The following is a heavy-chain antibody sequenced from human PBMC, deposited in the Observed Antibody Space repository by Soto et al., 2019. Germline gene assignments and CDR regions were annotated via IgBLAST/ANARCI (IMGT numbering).Heavy chain of an antibody. J-gene: IGHJ4*02. D-gene: IGHD6-13*01. Sequence: SGGSLRLSCTASGFTFSTYSMNWVRQAPGKGLVWVSRMNSDGSSITYADSVKGRFTISRDSAKNTMYLQVHSLRVEDTAVYYCAREIATTGLYYFDYWGQGTLVTVSS. CDR1: GFTFSTYS. V-gene: IGHV3-74*01. CDR2: MNSDGSSI. CDR3: AREIATTGLYYFDY.